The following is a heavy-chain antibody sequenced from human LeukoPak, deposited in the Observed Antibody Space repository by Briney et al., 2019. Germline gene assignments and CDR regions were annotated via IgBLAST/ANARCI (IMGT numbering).Heavy chain of an antibody. CDR3: ARHSPSGWYYFDS. CDR1: GDSMNDFG. CDR2: VFTSGGA. Sequence: SETLSCTCSVSGDSMNDFGWIWMRHPAGQGLKWIVQVFTSGGATYKSSLRSLLTISLDKSNNQVSLKLISVTAADSAVYYGARHSPSGWYYFDSWGQGVMVIVSS. J-gene: IGHJ4*02. V-gene: IGHV4-4*07. D-gene: IGHD6-19*01.